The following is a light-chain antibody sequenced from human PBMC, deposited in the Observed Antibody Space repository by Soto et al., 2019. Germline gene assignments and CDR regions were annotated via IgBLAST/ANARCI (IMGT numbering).Light chain of an antibody. CDR2: GPS. CDR1: QSVSYN. V-gene: IGKV3-15*01. CDR3: QQYGGSPIT. Sequence: EIVMTQSPATLSVSPGERVTLSCRASQSVSYNLAWYQQKPGQAPRLLIYGPSTRATGIPARFSGSGSGTDFTLTITRLEPEDFAVYYCQQYGGSPITFGLGTRLEIK. J-gene: IGKJ5*01.